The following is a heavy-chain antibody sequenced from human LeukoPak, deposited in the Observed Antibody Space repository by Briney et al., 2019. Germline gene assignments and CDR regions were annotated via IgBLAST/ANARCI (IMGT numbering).Heavy chain of an antibody. Sequence: GGSLRLSCAASGFTFSSYTMNWVRQAPGKGLEWVSSISSSSSYIYYVDSVKGRFTISRHNAKNSLYLQMNSLRAEDTAVYYCARDFHRRYYDSSGYNAFDIWGQGTMVTVSS. CDR2: ISSSSSYI. CDR1: GFTFSSYT. CDR3: ARDFHRRYYDSSGYNAFDI. V-gene: IGHV3-21*01. J-gene: IGHJ3*02. D-gene: IGHD3-22*01.